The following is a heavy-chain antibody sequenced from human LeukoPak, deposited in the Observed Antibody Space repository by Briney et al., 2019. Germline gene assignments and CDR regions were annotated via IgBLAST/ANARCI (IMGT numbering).Heavy chain of an antibody. CDR2: IYYSGST. CDR3: ATDYYDFWSGYYFDY. D-gene: IGHD3-3*01. Sequence: SETLSLTCTVSGGSISSYYWSWIRQPPGKGLEWIGYIYYSGSTNYNPSLKSRVTISVDTSKNQFSLKLSSVTAADTAVYYCATDYYDFWSGYYFDYWGQGTLVTVSS. V-gene: IGHV4-59*01. CDR1: GGSISSYY. J-gene: IGHJ4*02.